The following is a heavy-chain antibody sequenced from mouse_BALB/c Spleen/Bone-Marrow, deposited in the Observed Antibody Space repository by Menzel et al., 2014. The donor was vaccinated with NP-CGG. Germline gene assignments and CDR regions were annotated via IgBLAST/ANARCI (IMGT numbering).Heavy chain of an antibody. Sequence: EVKVEESGGGLVQPGGSMKLSCVASGFTFSNYWMNWVRQSPEKGLEWVAEIRLKSNNYATHYAESVKGRFTISRDDSKSSVYLQMNNLRAEDTGIYHCTSTTVVGMDYWGQGTSVTVSS. J-gene: IGHJ4*01. CDR1: GFTFSNYW. CDR3: TSTTVVGMDY. CDR2: IRLKSNNYAT. V-gene: IGHV6-6*02. D-gene: IGHD1-1*01.